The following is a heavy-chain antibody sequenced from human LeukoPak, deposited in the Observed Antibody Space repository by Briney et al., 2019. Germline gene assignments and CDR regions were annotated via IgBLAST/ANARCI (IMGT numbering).Heavy chain of an antibody. V-gene: IGHV1-69*04. D-gene: IGHD2-2*01. Sequence: GASVKVSCKASGGTFSSFGINWVRQAPGQGLEWMGRIIPIVGITNYAQKFQGRVTIIADNSTRTAYMELSSLRSEDTAVYYCARGSRPEGYCSSTSCYHLDYWGQGTLVTVSS. CDR2: IIPIVGIT. CDR3: ARGSRPEGYCSSTSCYHLDY. CDR1: GGTFSSFG. J-gene: IGHJ4*02.